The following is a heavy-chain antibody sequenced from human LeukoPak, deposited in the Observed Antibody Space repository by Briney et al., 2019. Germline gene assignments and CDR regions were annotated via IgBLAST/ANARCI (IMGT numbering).Heavy chain of an antibody. D-gene: IGHD5-24*01. CDR2: ISWNSGSI. V-gene: IGHV3-9*01. Sequence: GRSLRLSCAASGFTFDGYAMHWVRQAPGKGLEWVSGISWNSGSIGYADSVKGRFTISRDNAKNSLYLQMNSLRAEDTALYYCAKDMGSSGRDDYNLDYWGQGTLVTVSS. CDR1: GFTFDGYA. CDR3: AKDMGSSGRDDYNLDY. J-gene: IGHJ4*02.